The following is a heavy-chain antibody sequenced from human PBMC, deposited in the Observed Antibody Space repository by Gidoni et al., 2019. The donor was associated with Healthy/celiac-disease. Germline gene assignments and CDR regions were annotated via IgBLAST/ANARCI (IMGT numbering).Heavy chain of an antibody. CDR3: ARDEGTYYYDSSGYFDY. CDR2: ISGSGGST. D-gene: IGHD3-22*01. Sequence: EVQLLESGGGLVQPGGSLRLSCAASGFTFSSYAMSWVRQAPGKGLEWVSAISGSGGSTYYADSVKGRFTISRDNSKNTLYLQMNSLRAEDTAVYYCARDEGTYYYDSSGYFDYWGQGTLVTVSS. J-gene: IGHJ4*02. CDR1: GFTFSSYA. V-gene: IGHV3-23*01.